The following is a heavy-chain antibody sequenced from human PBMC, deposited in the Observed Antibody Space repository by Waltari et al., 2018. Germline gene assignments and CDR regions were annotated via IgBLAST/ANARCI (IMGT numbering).Heavy chain of an antibody. J-gene: IGHJ3*02. V-gene: IGHV5-51*03. CDR3: ARREHDYDYVGGSYRRVIDTFDI. D-gene: IGHD3-16*02. CDR2: IYVGDSET. CDR1: GDKFGPYW. Sequence: EVRLVQSGAEVKKPGESLKISCKGSGDKFGPYWIGRVSQMPGQGLAWMGIIYVGDSETRYSPSFRGQVTMSADKSITTAYLQWSSLKASDTAMYYCARREHDYDYVGGSYRRVIDTFDIWGQGTRVTVSS.